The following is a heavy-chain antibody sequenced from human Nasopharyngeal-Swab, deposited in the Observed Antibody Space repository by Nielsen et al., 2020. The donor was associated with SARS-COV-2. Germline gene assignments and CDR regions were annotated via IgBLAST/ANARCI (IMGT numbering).Heavy chain of an antibody. Sequence: GGSLRLPCAASGFTFSTYAMNWVRQAPGKGLEWVAVISYDGPNKYYADSVKGRFTVSRDNSKNTLYLQMNSLRAEDTAVYYCARPRRELRVYYGMDVWGQGTTVTVSS. CDR3: ARPRRELRVYYGMDV. D-gene: IGHD1-7*01. V-gene: IGHV3-30-3*01. J-gene: IGHJ6*02. CDR2: ISYDGPNK. CDR1: GFTFSTYA.